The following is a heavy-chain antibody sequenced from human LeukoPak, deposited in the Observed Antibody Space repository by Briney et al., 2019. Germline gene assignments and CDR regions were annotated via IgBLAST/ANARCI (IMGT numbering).Heavy chain of an antibody. Sequence: GGSLRLSCAASGFTYTCYSMNWVRQAPGKGLEWVSSISSSSSYIYYADSVKGRFTISRDNAKNSLYLQMNSLRAEDTAVYYCARGGFDAFDIWGQGTMVTVSS. CDR1: GFTYTCYS. CDR3: ARGGFDAFDI. J-gene: IGHJ3*02. V-gene: IGHV3-21*01. CDR2: ISSSSSYI.